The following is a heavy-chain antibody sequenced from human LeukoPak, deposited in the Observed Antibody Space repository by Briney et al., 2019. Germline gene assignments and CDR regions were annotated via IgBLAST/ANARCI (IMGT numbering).Heavy chain of an antibody. CDR2: INGPGDYT. Sequence: SGGSLRLSCAASGFSFRNYAMSWVRQAPRKGLEWASSINGPGDYTEYADSVKGRFTISRDNSENTLHLQMNSLRGEDTAVYYCAKKVPGTSPFDDWGQGTLATVSS. J-gene: IGHJ4*02. CDR3: AKKVPGTSPFDD. CDR1: GFSFRNYA. V-gene: IGHV3-23*01. D-gene: IGHD3-10*01.